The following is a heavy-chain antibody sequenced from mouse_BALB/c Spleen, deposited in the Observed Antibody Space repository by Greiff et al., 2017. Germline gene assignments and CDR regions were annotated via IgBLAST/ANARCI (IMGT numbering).Heavy chain of an antibody. Sequence: EVMLVESGGGLVQPGGSRKIYCAAYGFTFSSFGMHWVRQAPEKGLEWVAYISSGSSTIYYADTVKGRFTISRDNPKNTLFLQMTSLRSEDTAMYYCARGGNSFAYWGQGTLVTVSA. CDR3: ARGGNSFAY. J-gene: IGHJ3*01. V-gene: IGHV5-17*02. CDR2: ISSGSSTI. CDR1: GFTFSSFG. D-gene: IGHD2-1*01.